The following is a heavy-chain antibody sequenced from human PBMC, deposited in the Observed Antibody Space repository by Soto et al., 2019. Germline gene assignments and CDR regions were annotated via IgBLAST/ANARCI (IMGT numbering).Heavy chain of an antibody. CDR3: ARAGGTGDVDAFDI. V-gene: IGHV4-34*01. CDR1: GGSFSGYY. J-gene: IGHJ3*02. CDR2: INHSGST. D-gene: IGHD7-27*01. Sequence: SETLSLTCAVYGGSFSGYYWSWIRQPPGKGLEWIGEINHSGSTNYNPSLKSRVTISVDTSKNQFSLKLSSVTAADTAVYYCARAGGTGDVDAFDIWGQGTMVTVSS.